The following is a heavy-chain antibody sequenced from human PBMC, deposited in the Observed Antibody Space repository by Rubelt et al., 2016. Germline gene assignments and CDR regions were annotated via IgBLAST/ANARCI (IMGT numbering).Heavy chain of an antibody. V-gene: IGHV3-33*08. CDR1: GFTFSSYW. CDR2: IWYDGSNK. J-gene: IGHJ4*02. CDR3: VGGMSKFDY. Sequence: VQLVESGGGLVQPGGSLRLSCAASGFTFSSYWLHWIRQAPGKGLEWVAVIWYDGSNKYYADSVKGRLTISEDNAKNPLYLRMNGRRRWDTAVYDWVGGMSKFDYWGQGTVVTASS.